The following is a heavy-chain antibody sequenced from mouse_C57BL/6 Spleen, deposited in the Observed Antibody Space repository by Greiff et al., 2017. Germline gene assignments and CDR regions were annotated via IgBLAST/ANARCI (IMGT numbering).Heavy chain of an antibody. D-gene: IGHD2-5*01. V-gene: IGHV6-6*01. CDR2: IRNKANNHAT. CDR3: TGSYSNEDWYFDV. J-gene: IGHJ1*03. CDR1: GFTFSDAW. Sequence: EVMLVESGGGLVQPGGSMKLSCAASGFTFSDAWMDWVRQSPETGLEWVAEIRNKANNHATYYAESVKGRFTISRDDSKSSVYLQMNSLRAEDTGIYYCTGSYSNEDWYFDVWGTGTTVTVSS.